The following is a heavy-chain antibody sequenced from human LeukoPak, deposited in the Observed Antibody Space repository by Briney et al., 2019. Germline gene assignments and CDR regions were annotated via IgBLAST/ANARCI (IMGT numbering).Heavy chain of an antibody. Sequence: GASVKVSCKASGGTFSSYAISWVRQAPGQGLEWMGGIIPIFGTANYAQKFQGRVTITAGESTSTAYMELSSLRSEDTAVYYCARDYYGSGSYYKGWFDPWGQGTLVTVSS. CDR3: ARDYYGSGSYYKGWFDP. J-gene: IGHJ5*02. CDR2: IIPIFGTA. V-gene: IGHV1-69*13. D-gene: IGHD3-10*01. CDR1: GGTFSSYA.